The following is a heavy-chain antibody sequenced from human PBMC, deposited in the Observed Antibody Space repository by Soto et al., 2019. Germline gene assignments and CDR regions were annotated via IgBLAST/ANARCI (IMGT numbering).Heavy chain of an antibody. J-gene: IGHJ4*02. V-gene: IGHV3-7*01. CDR3: ERLSTSSGRRYLAC. D-gene: IGHD3-16*02. CDR1: GFSLSSYW. Sequence: EVQLVESGGGLVQPGGSLRLSCAASGFSLSSYWMSWVRQAPGKGLEWVANMNQDGSESDYVGSVKGRFTFTRDNAKNSLYLQMKIPSAEDTALYYCERLSTSSGRRYLACWGQGTLVTGSS. CDR2: MNQDGSES.